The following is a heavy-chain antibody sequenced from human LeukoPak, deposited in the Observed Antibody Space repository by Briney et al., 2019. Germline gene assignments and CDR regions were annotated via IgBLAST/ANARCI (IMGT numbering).Heavy chain of an antibody. CDR2: IYTSGST. Sequence: SQTLSLTCTVSGGSISSGSYYWSWIRQPAGKGLEWIGRIYTSGSTNYNPSLKSRVTISVDTSKNQFSLKLGSVTAADTAVYYCARGDFWSGYYFYWGQGTLVTVSS. J-gene: IGHJ4*02. V-gene: IGHV4-61*02. D-gene: IGHD3-3*01. CDR1: GGSISSGSYY. CDR3: ARGDFWSGYYFY.